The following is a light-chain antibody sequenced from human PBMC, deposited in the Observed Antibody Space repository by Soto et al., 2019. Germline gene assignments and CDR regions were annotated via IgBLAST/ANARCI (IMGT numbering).Light chain of an antibody. Sequence: QAASVSGSPGQSVTISCTGASSDVGGSDHVSWYQQHPGKAPKLILYEVNNRPSGVSNRFSGSKSGNTASLTISGLQPEDEADYYCSSYTIKNTWVFGGGTQLTVL. J-gene: IGLJ3*02. CDR2: EVN. CDR3: SSYTIKNTWV. V-gene: IGLV2-14*03. CDR1: SSDVGGSDH.